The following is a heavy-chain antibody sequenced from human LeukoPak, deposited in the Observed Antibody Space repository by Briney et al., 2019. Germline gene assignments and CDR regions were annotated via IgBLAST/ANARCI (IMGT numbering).Heavy chain of an antibody. Sequence: PTGGSLRLSCAASGFTFDDYGMSWVRQAPGKGLEWVSGINWNGGSTGYADSVKGRFTISRDNAKNSLYLQMNSLRAEDTAVYYCAKDSSGYDPHFDYWGQGTLVTVSS. J-gene: IGHJ4*02. CDR1: GFTFDDYG. CDR2: INWNGGST. D-gene: IGHD5-12*01. CDR3: AKDSSGYDPHFDY. V-gene: IGHV3-20*04.